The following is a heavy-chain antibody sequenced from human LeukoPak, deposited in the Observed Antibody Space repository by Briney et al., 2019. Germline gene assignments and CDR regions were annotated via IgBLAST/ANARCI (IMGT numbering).Heavy chain of an antibody. D-gene: IGHD2-15*01. CDR2: ISTSGTT. V-gene: IGHV4-4*07. CDR1: GGSIGNYY. CDR3: ARHIKVVVVAAIDY. J-gene: IGHJ4*02. Sequence: SETLSLTCTVSGGSIGNYYWNWIRQPAGKGLEWIGRISTSGTTNYHPSLKSRVTISVDTSKNQFSLKLSSVTAADTAVYYCARHIKVVVVAAIDYWGQGTLVTVSS.